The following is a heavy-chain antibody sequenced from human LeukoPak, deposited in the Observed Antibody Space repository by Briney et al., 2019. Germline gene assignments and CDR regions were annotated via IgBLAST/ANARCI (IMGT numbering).Heavy chain of an antibody. CDR3: ARVNGVGVFDY. J-gene: IGHJ4*02. CDR1: GFTFSSYA. Sequence: GGSLRLSCAASGFTFSSYAMSWVRQAPGKGLEWVSGISGSGGNTYYADSVKGRLTISRDNSKNTLYLQMNSLRAEDTAVYYCARVNGVGVFDYWGQGTLVTVSS. V-gene: IGHV3-23*01. CDR2: ISGSGGNT. D-gene: IGHD3-3*01.